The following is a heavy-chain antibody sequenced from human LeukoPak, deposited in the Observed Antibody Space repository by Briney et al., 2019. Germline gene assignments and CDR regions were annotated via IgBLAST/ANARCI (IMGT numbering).Heavy chain of an antibody. Sequence: SETLSLTCTVSGGSISSYYWSWIRQPPGKGLEWIGYIYYSGSTNYNPSLKSRVTISVDTSKNQFSLKLGSVTAADTAVYYCARHLDYYDSSGYYGIWYFDLWGRGTLVTVSS. J-gene: IGHJ2*01. D-gene: IGHD3-22*01. V-gene: IGHV4-59*08. CDR1: GGSISSYY. CDR3: ARHLDYYDSSGYYGIWYFDL. CDR2: IYYSGST.